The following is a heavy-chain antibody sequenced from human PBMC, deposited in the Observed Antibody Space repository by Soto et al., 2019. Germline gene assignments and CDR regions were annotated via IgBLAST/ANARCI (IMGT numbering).Heavy chain of an antibody. Sequence: QITLKESGPTLVKATQTLTLTCNFSGFSLTTDGVGVGWIRQPPGKSLEWLALIYWDDDKRYNSSLKNRLTVSKDTSRNQVVLTMTNMEPVDTATYFCAHSFVSWYGFDLWGHGTTVTVSS. V-gene: IGHV2-5*02. J-gene: IGHJ3*01. CDR2: IYWDDDK. D-gene: IGHD2-21*01. CDR1: GFSLTTDGVG. CDR3: AHSFVSWYGFDL.